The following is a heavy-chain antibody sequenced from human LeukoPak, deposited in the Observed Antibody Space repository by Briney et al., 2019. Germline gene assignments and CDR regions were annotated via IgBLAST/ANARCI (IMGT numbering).Heavy chain of an antibody. D-gene: IGHD3-16*01. CDR2: IKQDGSEK. V-gene: IGHV3-7*01. CDR1: AFTFSSSW. CDR3: LAGGN. J-gene: IGHJ4*02. Sequence: GGSLRLSCAASAFTFSSSWMSWVRQAPGKGLGWVANIKQDGSEKYYVDSVKGRFTISRDNAKNSLYLQMNSLRVEDTAVYYCLAGGNWGQGTLVTVSS.